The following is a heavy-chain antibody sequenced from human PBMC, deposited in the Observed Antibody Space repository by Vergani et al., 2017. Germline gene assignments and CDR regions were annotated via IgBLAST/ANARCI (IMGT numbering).Heavy chain of an antibody. CDR2: IIPILGIA. CDR1: GGTFSSYA. V-gene: IGHV1-69*09. J-gene: IGHJ5*02. D-gene: IGHD2-15*01. CDR3: ARDRYCSGGSCYSWFDP. Sequence: QLVQSGPEVKKPGSSVKVSCKASGGTFSSYAISWVRQAPGQGLEWMGRIIPILGIANYAQKFQGRVTITADKSTSTAYMELSSLRSEDTAVYYCARDRYCSGGSCYSWFDPWGQGTLVTVSS.